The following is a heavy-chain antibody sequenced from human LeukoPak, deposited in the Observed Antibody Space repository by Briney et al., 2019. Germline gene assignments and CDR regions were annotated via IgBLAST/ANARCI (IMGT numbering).Heavy chain of an antibody. CDR1: GYTFTSYA. V-gene: IGHV1-3*01. CDR3: ASYDYVWGSYYTTPLDY. Sequence: GASVKVSCKASGYTFTSYAMHRVRQAPGQRLEWMGWINAGNGNTKYSQKFQGRVTITRDTSASTAYMELSSLRSEDTAVYYCASYDYVWGSYYTTPLDYWGQGTLVTVSS. D-gene: IGHD3-16*01. J-gene: IGHJ4*02. CDR2: INAGNGNT.